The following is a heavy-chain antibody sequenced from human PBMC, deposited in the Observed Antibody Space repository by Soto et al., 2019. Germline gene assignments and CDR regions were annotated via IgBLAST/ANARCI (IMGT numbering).Heavy chain of an antibody. CDR1: GGAFSSYA. Sequence: SVKVSCKASGGAFSSYAISWVRQAPGQGLEWMGGIIPIFGTANYAQKFQGRVTITADESTSTAYMELSSLRSEDTAVYYCARGAPYYYGSGSYSYYYGMDVWGQGTTVTVSS. CDR2: IIPIFGTA. J-gene: IGHJ6*02. CDR3: ARGAPYYYGSGSYSYYYGMDV. D-gene: IGHD3-10*01. V-gene: IGHV1-69*13.